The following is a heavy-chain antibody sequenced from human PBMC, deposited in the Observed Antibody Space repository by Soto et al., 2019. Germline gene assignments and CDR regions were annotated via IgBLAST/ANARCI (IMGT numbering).Heavy chain of an antibody. D-gene: IGHD4-17*01. Sequence: GGSLRLSCAASGFPFSSYAMSWVRQAPGKGLEWVSGISGSGGSTYYADSVKGRFTISRDNSKNTLYLQMNSLRAEDTAVYYCAKDPDYGDYGDAFDIWGQGTMVTVSS. J-gene: IGHJ3*02. CDR3: AKDPDYGDYGDAFDI. V-gene: IGHV3-23*01. CDR2: ISGSGGST. CDR1: GFPFSSYA.